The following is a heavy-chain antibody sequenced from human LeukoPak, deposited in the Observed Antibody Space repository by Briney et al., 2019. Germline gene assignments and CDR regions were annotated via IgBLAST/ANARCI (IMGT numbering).Heavy chain of an antibody. J-gene: IGHJ4*02. CDR1: GFTFSDYS. D-gene: IGHD6-6*01. CDR3: ARDFSSGYGSSLLGSDF. Sequence: GGSLRLSCAASGFTFSDYSMNWVRQAPGKGLEWVSSISSSSSYIYYADSVKGRFTISRDNAENSLYLQMSSLRAEDTAVYYCARDFSSGYGSSLLGSDFWGQGTLVTVSS. V-gene: IGHV3-21*01. CDR2: ISSSSSYI.